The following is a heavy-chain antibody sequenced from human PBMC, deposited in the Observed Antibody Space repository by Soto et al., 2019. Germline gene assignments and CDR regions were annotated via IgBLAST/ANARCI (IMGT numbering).Heavy chain of an antibody. CDR3: ARDFLGDYGMDV. J-gene: IGHJ6*02. Sequence: ASVKFDCKSSGYTFTRYPRRWGRQETGQRLEWMGWINAGNGNTKYSQKFQGRVTITRDTSASTAYMELSSLRSEDTAVYYCARDFLGDYGMDVLGQGTTVPSP. CDR1: GYTFTRYP. V-gene: IGHV1-3*01. CDR2: INAGNGNT.